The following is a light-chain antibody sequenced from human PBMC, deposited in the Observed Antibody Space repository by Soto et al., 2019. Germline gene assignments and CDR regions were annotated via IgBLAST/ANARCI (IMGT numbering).Light chain of an antibody. CDR3: QKYNSAQFT. J-gene: IGKJ3*01. CDR1: QGISNY. V-gene: IGKV1-27*01. Sequence: DIQMTQSPSSLSASVGDRVTITCRASQGISNYLAWYQQKPGKVPKLLIYAASTLQSGVPSRFRGSGAGTDFTLTISSLQPEDVATYYCQKYNSAQFTFGPGTKVYIK. CDR2: AAS.